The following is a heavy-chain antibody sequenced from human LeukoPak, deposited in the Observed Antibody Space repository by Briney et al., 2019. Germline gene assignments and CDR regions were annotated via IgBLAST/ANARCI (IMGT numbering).Heavy chain of an antibody. Sequence: GGSLRLSCAASGFTVSSNYMSWVRQAPGKGLEWLSVIYRDGSTYYADSVKGRFTISRDNPKNTLYLQMNSLRAEDTAVYYCAREGVASGLDYWGQGTLVIVSS. CDR2: IYRDGST. CDR1: GFTVSSNY. J-gene: IGHJ4*02. V-gene: IGHV3-53*01. D-gene: IGHD6-25*01. CDR3: AREGVASGLDY.